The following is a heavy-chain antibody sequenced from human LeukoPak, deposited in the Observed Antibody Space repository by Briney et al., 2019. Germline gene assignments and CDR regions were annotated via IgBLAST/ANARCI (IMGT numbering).Heavy chain of an antibody. V-gene: IGHV4-39*07. J-gene: IGHJ4*02. CDR1: GGSISSSSYY. Sequence: SETLSLTCTVSGGSISSSSYYWGWIRQPPGKGLEWIGSIYYSGSTNYNPSLKSRVTISVDTSKNQFSLKLSSVTAADTAVYYCASHSAGSDFWSGYRFDYWGQGTLVTVSS. CDR3: ASHSAGSDFWSGYRFDY. CDR2: IYYSGST. D-gene: IGHD3-3*01.